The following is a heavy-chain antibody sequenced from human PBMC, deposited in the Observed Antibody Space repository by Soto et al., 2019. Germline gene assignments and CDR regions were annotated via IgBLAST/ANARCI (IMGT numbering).Heavy chain of an antibody. CDR1: GGSVRSGSYY. D-gene: IGHD3-22*01. V-gene: IGHV4-61*01. CDR3: ARDLATTYYYDSSGLLVP. Sequence: QVQLQESGPGLVKPSETLSLTCTVSGGSVRSGSYYWSWIRQPPGKGLEWIGYLYYSGSTNYNPSIKRRVTTSVDTSNNPFSLKLSSVTAADTDVYYCARDLATTYYYDSSGLLVPLGHETLVTVSS. J-gene: IGHJ5*02. CDR2: LYYSGST.